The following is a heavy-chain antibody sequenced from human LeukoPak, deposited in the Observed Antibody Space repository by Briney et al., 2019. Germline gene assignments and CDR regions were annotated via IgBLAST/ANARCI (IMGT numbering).Heavy chain of an antibody. CDR3: ASQSSGSSTRAPDF. J-gene: IGHJ4*02. Sequence: GGSLRLSCEASGVIFSSLSLNWVRQPPGKGLEWLSYISASSRTTYYADSVKGRFIVSRDNAKNSLFLQMDSLRADDTALYYCASQSSGSSTRAPDFWGQGTVVTVSS. D-gene: IGHD1-26*01. V-gene: IGHV3-48*04. CDR2: ISASSRTT. CDR1: GVIFSSLS.